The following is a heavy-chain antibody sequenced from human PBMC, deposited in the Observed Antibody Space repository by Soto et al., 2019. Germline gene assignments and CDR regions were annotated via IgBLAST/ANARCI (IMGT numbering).Heavy chain of an antibody. Sequence: LRLSCAASGFTFSNAWMSWVRQAPGKGLEWVGRIKSKTDGGTTDYAAPVKGRFTISRDDSKNTLYLQMNSLKTEDTAVYYCTTKGYYYDSSGSKYYFDYWGQGTLVTVSS. CDR1: GFTFSNAW. J-gene: IGHJ4*02. V-gene: IGHV3-15*01. CDR3: TTKGYYYDSSGSKYYFDY. D-gene: IGHD3-22*01. CDR2: IKSKTDGGTT.